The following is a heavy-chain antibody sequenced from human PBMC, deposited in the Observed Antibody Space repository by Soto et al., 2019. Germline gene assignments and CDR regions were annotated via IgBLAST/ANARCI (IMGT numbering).Heavy chain of an antibody. V-gene: IGHV3-7*01. Sequence: EVQLVESGGGLVQPGESLRLSCAPSAFDFGGSWMSWVRQAPGKGLEWVANIMPDGNKKYYVDSVKGRFTISRDNTKNSLVLQMNSLRAEDTAVYYCARGGRWLDFHSWGQGTLATVSS. J-gene: IGHJ4*02. CDR1: AFDFGGSW. CDR2: IMPDGNKK. D-gene: IGHD6-19*01. CDR3: ARGGRWLDFHS.